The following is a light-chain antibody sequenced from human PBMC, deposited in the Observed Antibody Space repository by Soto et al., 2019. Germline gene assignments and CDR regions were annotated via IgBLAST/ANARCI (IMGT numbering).Light chain of an antibody. J-gene: IGLJ1*01. Sequence: QSVLTQPASVSGSLGQSITISCTGTGSDIAGYNLVSWYQQHPGKAPKLMIYEGSKRPSGVSNRFSGSKSGNTASLTISGLQAEDEADYYCCSYAGSSTYVFGTGTKVTVL. V-gene: IGLV2-23*01. CDR3: CSYAGSSTYV. CDR1: GSDIAGYNL. CDR2: EGS.